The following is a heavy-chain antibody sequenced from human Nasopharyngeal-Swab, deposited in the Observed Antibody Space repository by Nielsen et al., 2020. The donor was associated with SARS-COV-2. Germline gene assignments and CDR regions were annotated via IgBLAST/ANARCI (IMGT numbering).Heavy chain of an antibody. V-gene: IGHV1-69*06. CDR1: GGTFSSYA. Sequence: SVKVSCKASGGTFSSYAITWVRQAPGQGLEWMGGIIPIFGTKNYAQKFQGRVTITADKSTSTAYMELSSLRSEDTAVYYCARNPVDYDYVWGSYRYRTFDYWGQGTLVTVSS. CDR2: IIPIFGTK. J-gene: IGHJ4*02. D-gene: IGHD3-16*02. CDR3: ARNPVDYDYVWGSYRYRTFDY.